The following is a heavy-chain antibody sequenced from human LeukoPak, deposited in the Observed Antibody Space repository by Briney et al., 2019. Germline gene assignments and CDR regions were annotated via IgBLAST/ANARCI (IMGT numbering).Heavy chain of an antibody. Sequence: PGGSLRLSCAASGFTFSSYGMHWVRQAPGKGLEWVAVIWYDGSNKYYADSVKGRFTISRDNSKNTLYLQMNSLRAEDTAVYYCARDSCSSTSCYEGGAFDIRGQGAMVTVSS. CDR1: GFTFSSYG. V-gene: IGHV3-33*01. D-gene: IGHD2-2*01. J-gene: IGHJ3*02. CDR2: IWYDGSNK. CDR3: ARDSCSSTSCYEGGAFDI.